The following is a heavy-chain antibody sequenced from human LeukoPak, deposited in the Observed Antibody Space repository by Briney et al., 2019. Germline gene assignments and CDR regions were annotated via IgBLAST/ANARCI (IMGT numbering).Heavy chain of an antibody. J-gene: IGHJ4*02. D-gene: IGHD2-15*01. V-gene: IGHV4-30-2*01. CDR1: GGSISSGGYY. Sequence: SQTLSLTCTVSGGSISSGGYYWSWIRQPPGKGLEWIGYIYHSGSTYYNPSLKSRVTISVDRSKNQFSLKLSSVTAADTAVYYCARFGYCSGGSCYTEPHFDYWGQGTLVTVSS. CDR3: ARFGYCSGGSCYTEPHFDY. CDR2: IYHSGST.